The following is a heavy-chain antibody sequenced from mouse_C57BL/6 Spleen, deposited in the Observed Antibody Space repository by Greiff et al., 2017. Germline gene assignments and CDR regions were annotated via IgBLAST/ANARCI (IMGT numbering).Heavy chain of an antibody. CDR2: ISYDGSN. Sequence: EVKLMESGPGLVKPSQSLSLTCSVTGYSITSGYYWNWIRQFPGNKLEWMGYISYDGSNNYNPSLKNRISITRDTSKNQFFLKLNSVTTEDTATYYCATALYYYGMAYWGQGTLVTVSA. CDR3: ATALYYYGMAY. V-gene: IGHV3-6*01. CDR1: GYSITSGYY. D-gene: IGHD1-1*01. J-gene: IGHJ3*01.